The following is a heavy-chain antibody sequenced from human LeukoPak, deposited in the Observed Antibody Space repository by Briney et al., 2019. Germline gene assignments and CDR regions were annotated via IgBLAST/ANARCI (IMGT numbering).Heavy chain of an antibody. CDR2: ISPNSGDT. V-gene: IGHV1-2*02. CDR1: VYGFASLW. CDR3: ARDYPHQRFDI. Sequence: SVKVSCKASVYGFASLWVHWVRQAPGQGLEWVGYISPNSGDTGLAQKFQGRVTLTRDTSISTVYMEFNGLTSDDTAVYFCARDYPHQRFDIWGQGTLVTVSS. J-gene: IGHJ4*02. D-gene: IGHD2-2*01.